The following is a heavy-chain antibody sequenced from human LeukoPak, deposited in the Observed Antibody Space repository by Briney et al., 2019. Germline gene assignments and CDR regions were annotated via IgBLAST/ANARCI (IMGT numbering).Heavy chain of an antibody. V-gene: IGHV3-53*01. CDR1: GFTVSSNY. CDR3: TRHGSSSGG. D-gene: IGHD6-6*01. Sequence: GSLRLSCAASGFTVSSNYMSWVRQAPGKGLEWVSVIYSGGSGGSTYYADSVKGRFTISRDNSKNTLYLQMNSLRAEDTAVYYCTRHGSSSGGGGQGTLVTVSS. J-gene: IGHJ4*02. CDR2: IYSGGSGGST.